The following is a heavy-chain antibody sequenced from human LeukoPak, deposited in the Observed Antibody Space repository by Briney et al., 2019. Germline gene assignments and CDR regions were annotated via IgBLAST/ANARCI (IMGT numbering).Heavy chain of an antibody. J-gene: IGHJ6*02. CDR2: IWYDGSKK. CDR1: GFTFTSHG. CDR3: ARITGMNYVADV. D-gene: IGHD1-7*01. V-gene: IGHV3-33*01. Sequence: PGRSLRLSCAASGFTFTSHGMHWVRQAPGKGLEWVALIWYDGSKKYYVDSVKGRFTISRDDSKNTLYLQMDSLRVEDTAVYYCARITGMNYVADVWGQGTTVTVS.